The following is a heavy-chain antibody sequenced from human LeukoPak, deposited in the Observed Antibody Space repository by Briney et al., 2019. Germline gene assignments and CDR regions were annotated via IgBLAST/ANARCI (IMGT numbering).Heavy chain of an antibody. V-gene: IGHV1-8*01. D-gene: IGHD1-26*01. CDR1: GYTFTSYD. CDR2: MNPNSGNT. J-gene: IGHJ5*02. CDR3: ARGAGATKNWFDP. Sequence: ASVKVSCKASGYTFTSYDIDWVRQTTGQGLEWMGWMNPNSGNTGYAQKFQGRVTMTRNTSISTAYMELSSLRSEDTAVYYCARGAGATKNWFDPWGQGTLVTVSS.